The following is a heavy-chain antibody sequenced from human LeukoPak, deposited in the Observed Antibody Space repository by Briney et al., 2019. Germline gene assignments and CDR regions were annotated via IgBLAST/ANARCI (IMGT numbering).Heavy chain of an antibody. V-gene: IGHV5-51*01. Sequence: GESLKISCKGSGYSFTSYWIGWVRQMPGKGLEWMGMIYPGDSDTRYSPSFQGQVTISADKSISTAYLQWSSLKASDTAMYYCAVGGNYDSSGYPDWYFDLWGRGTLVTVSS. J-gene: IGHJ2*01. CDR1: GYSFTSYW. D-gene: IGHD3-22*01. CDR3: AVGGNYDSSGYPDWYFDL. CDR2: IYPGDSDT.